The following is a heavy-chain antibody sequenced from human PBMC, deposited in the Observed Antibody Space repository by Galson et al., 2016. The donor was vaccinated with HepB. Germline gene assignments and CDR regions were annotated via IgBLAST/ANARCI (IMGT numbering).Heavy chain of an antibody. CDR3: ARGSRAIPDY. CDR1: GYTFNTYE. J-gene: IGHJ4*02. CDR2: INPHTGDT. V-gene: IGHV1-18*04. Sequence: SVKVSCKASGYTFNTYEITWVRQAPGQGPEWMGWINPHTGDTDYSKKLQGRFTMTTDTSTNTASMELRSLKVDDTAIYYGARGSRAIPDYWGQGTLVTVSS.